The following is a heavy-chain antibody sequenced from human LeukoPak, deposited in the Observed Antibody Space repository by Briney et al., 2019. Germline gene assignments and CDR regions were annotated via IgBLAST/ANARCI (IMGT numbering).Heavy chain of an antibody. CDR2: IHPSTGNP. D-gene: IGHD3-16*02. CDR3: ARAYQRLGQLSLPDY. V-gene: IGHV7-4-1*02. Sequence: ASVKVSRKASGYTFTNYAMNWVRQAPGQGLEWMGWIHPSTGNPTYAQDFTGRFVFSLDTSVSTTYLQISSLKAEDTAVYYCARAYQRLGQLSLPDYWGQGTLVTVSS. CDR1: GYTFTNYA. J-gene: IGHJ4*02.